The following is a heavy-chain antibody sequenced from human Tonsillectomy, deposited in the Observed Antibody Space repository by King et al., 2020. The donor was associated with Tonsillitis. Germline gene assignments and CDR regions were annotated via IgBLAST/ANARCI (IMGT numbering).Heavy chain of an antibody. CDR3: ARDKVDGEFDY. D-gene: IGHD5-24*01. J-gene: IGHJ4*02. Sequence: VQLVESGAEVKKPGASVKVSCKTSGYSFTTDGPSRVRQAPVQGLEWMGWVSTYIGNANYARKFRDRVTMTTDTSTTTAYMELRSLRSDDTAVYYCARDKVDGEFDYWGQGTLVTVSS. CDR2: VSTYIGNA. V-gene: IGHV1-18*01. CDR1: GYSFTTDG.